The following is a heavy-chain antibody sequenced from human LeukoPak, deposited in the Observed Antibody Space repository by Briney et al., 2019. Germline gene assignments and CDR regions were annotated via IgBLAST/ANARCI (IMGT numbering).Heavy chain of an antibody. D-gene: IGHD2-2*02. V-gene: IGHV4-4*07. J-gene: IGHJ5*02. CDR1: GGSISNYY. Sequence: SETLSLTCTVSGGSISNYYWSWIRQPAGKGLEWIGRFYTSGSTNYNPSLKSRVTMSVDKSKNQSSLKLNSVTAADTAVYYCARDSCSSTSCYNNWFDPWGQGTLVTVSS. CDR3: ARDSCSSTSCYNNWFDP. CDR2: FYTSGST.